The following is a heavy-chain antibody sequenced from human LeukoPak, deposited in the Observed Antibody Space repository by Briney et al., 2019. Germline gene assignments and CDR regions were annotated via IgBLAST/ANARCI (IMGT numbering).Heavy chain of an antibody. J-gene: IGHJ5*02. Sequence: PSETLSLTCTVSGGSISSSSYYWGWIRQPPGKGLEWIGSIYYSGSTYYNPSLKSRVTISVDTSKNQFSLKLSSVTAADTAVYYCARQGAARQIDPWGQGTLVTVSS. CDR3: ARQGAARQIDP. D-gene: IGHD6-6*01. V-gene: IGHV4-39*01. CDR1: GGSISSSSYY. CDR2: IYYSGST.